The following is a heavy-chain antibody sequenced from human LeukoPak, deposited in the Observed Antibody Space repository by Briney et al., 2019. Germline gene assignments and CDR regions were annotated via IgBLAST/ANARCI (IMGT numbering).Heavy chain of an antibody. CDR1: GFTFDDYG. J-gene: IGHJ4*02. CDR2: INWNGGST. D-gene: IGHD3-22*01. V-gene: IGHV3-20*04. CDR3: ARDRGSLGSSGPVGY. Sequence: GGSLRLSCAASGFTFDDYGMSWVRQAPGKGLEWVSGINWNGGSTGYADSVKGRFTVSRDNAKNSLYLQMNSLRAEDTALYYCARDRGSLGSSGPVGYWGQGTLVTVSS.